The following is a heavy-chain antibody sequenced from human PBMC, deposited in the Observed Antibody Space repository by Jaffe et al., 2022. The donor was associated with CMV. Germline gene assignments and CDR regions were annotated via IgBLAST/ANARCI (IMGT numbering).Heavy chain of an antibody. Sequence: QVQLVQSGAEVKKPGASVKVSCKASGYTFTGYDINWVRQATGQGLEWMGWMNPNSGNTGYAQRFQGRVTMTRDTSISTAYMELSSLRSEDTAVYYCARRPRLNYYYGLDVWGQGTTVTVSS. V-gene: IGHV1-8*01. CDR2: MNPNSGNT. CDR1: GYTFTGYD. D-gene: IGHD2-21*02. J-gene: IGHJ6*02. CDR3: ARRPRLNYYYGLDV.